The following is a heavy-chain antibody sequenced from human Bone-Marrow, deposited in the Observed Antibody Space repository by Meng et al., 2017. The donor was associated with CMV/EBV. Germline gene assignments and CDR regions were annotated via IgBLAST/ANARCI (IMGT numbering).Heavy chain of an antibody. Sequence: SEPLSLTCTVSGGSISSSSYYWGWIRQPPGKGLEWIGSIYYSGSTYYNPSLKSRVTISVDTSKNQFSLKLSSVTAADTAVYYCARVKEGVTTGAPGWFVPWGQGTLVTVSS. CDR1: GGSISSSSYY. D-gene: IGHD4-11*01. J-gene: IGHJ5*02. CDR3: ARVKEGVTTGAPGWFVP. V-gene: IGHV4-39*07. CDR2: IYYSGST.